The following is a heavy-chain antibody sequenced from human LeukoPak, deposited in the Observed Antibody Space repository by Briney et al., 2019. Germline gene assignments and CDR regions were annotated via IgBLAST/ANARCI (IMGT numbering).Heavy chain of an antibody. CDR1: GFTVSNNY. D-gene: IGHD6-13*01. CDR2: IYSGGGT. Sequence: PGGSLRLSCSASGFTVSNNYMSWVRQAPGKGLEWVSIIYSGGGTNYADSVKGRFTISRNNSKNTLYLQMSSLRPDDTAVYYCARGLQQQLGWLDPWGQGTLVTVSS. J-gene: IGHJ5*02. CDR3: ARGLQQQLGWLDP. V-gene: IGHV3-53*04.